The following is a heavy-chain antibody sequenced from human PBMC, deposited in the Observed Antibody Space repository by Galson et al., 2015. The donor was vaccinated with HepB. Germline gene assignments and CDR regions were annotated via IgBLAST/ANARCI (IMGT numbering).Heavy chain of an antibody. CDR1: GYIFTTYY. J-gene: IGHJ4*02. CDR2: IIPSGGST. D-gene: IGHD4-17*01. Sequence: SVKVSCKASGYIFTTYYMHWVRQAPGQGLEWMGVIIPSGGSTTYAQKFQGRVTMTRETSTSTVYMELSSLRSEDTAIYYCARERHGYGDYHFDYWGQGTLVTVSS. V-gene: IGHV1-46*01. CDR3: ARERHGYGDYHFDY.